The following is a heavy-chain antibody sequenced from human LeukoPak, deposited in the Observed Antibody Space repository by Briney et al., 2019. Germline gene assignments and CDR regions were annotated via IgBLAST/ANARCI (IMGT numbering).Heavy chain of an antibody. J-gene: IGHJ6*03. CDR3: ARVRGRIAARPRGHYYMDV. D-gene: IGHD6-6*01. V-gene: IGHV4-34*01. CDR2: INHSGST. Sequence: SETLSLTCAVYGGSFSGYYWSWIRQPPGKGLEWIGEINHSGSTNYNPSLKSRVTISVDTSKNQFSLKLSSVTAADTAVYYCARVRGRIAARPRGHYYMDVWGKGTTVTVSS. CDR1: GGSFSGYY.